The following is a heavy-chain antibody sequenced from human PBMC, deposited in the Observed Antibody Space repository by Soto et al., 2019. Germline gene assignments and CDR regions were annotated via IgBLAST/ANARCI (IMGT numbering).Heavy chain of an antibody. Sequence: GESLKISCKGSGYSFTSYWIGWVRQMPGKGLEWMGIIYPGDSDTRYSPSFQGQVTISADKSISTAYLQWSSLKASDTAMYYCARQSRGYSYGSGYYYGMDVWGQGTTVTVS. V-gene: IGHV5-51*01. CDR1: GYSFTSYW. CDR3: ARQSRGYSYGSGYYYGMDV. J-gene: IGHJ6*02. D-gene: IGHD5-18*01. CDR2: IYPGDSDT.